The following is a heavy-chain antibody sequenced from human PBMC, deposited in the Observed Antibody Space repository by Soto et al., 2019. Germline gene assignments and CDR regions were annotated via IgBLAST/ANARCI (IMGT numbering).Heavy chain of an antibody. CDR3: ARSYYYDSEFDL. Sequence: EASVKVSCKASGYTFTDYYIHWVRQAPGQGLEWMGWINPISTATNFAWNFQGRVTLTRDTSIDTAYMELSRLTSDDTALYYCARSYYYDSEFDLWGQGALVTVSS. D-gene: IGHD3-22*01. CDR2: INPISTAT. J-gene: IGHJ4*02. V-gene: IGHV1-2*02. CDR1: GYTFTDYY.